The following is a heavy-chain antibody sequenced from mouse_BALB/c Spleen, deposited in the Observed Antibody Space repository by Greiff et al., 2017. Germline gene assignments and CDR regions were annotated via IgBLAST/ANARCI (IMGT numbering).Heavy chain of an antibody. CDR2: ISDGGSYT. V-gene: IGHV5-4*02. Sequence: EVKVVESGGGLVKPGGSLKLSCAASGFTFSDYYMYWVRQTPEKRLEWVATISDGGSYTYYPDSVKGRFTISRDNAKNNLYLQMSSLKSEDTAMYYCARVDGYWGQGTLVTVSA. CDR3: ARVDGY. J-gene: IGHJ3*01. CDR1: GFTFSDYY.